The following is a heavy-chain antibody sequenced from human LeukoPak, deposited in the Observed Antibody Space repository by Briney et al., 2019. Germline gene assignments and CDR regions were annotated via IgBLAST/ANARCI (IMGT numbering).Heavy chain of an antibody. CDR1: GYTFTSYY. D-gene: IGHD3-3*01. Sequence: ASVKVSCKASGYTFTSYYMHWVRQAPGQGLEWMGIINPSGGSTSYAQKFQGSVTMTRDTSTSTVYMELSSLRSEDTAVYYCARWRPIDAFDIWGQGTMVIVSS. CDR3: ARWRPIDAFDI. V-gene: IGHV1-46*01. CDR2: INPSGGST. J-gene: IGHJ3*02.